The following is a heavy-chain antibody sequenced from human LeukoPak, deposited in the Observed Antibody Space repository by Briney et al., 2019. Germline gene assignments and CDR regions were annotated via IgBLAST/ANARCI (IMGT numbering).Heavy chain of an antibody. J-gene: IGHJ6*03. CDR1: GYTFTSYY. Sequence: ASVKVSCKASGYTFTSYYMHWVRQAPGQGLEWMGIINPSGGSTSYAQKFQGRVTMTRDMSTSTVYMELSSLRSEDTAVYYCARVGRVVAATFDMDVWGKGTTVTVSS. CDR2: INPSGGST. CDR3: ARVGRVVAATFDMDV. V-gene: IGHV1-46*01. D-gene: IGHD2-15*01.